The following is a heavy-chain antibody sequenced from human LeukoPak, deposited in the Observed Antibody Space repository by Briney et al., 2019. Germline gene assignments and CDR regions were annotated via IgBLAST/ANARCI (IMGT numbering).Heavy chain of an antibody. CDR2: ISGSGGST. D-gene: IGHD6-6*01. CDR3: ARGTIAARPFGFDY. CDR1: GFTFSSYA. V-gene: IGHV3-23*01. Sequence: GGSLRLSCAASGFTFSSYAMSWVRQAPGKGLEWVSAISGSGGSTYYADSVKGRFTISRDNSKNTLYLQMNSLRPEDTAVYYCARGTIAARPFGFDYWGQGTLVTVSS. J-gene: IGHJ4*02.